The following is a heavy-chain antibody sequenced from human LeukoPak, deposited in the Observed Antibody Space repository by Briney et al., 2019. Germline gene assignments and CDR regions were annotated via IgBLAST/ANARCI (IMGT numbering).Heavy chain of an antibody. CDR1: GFTFGGYA. J-gene: IGHJ4*02. Sequence: QSGGSLRLSCTASGFTFGGYAMSWVRQAPGKGLEWVGFIRSKAYGGTTEYAASVKGRFTISRDDSKSIAYLQMNSLKTEDTAVYYCTSILRGYSSGWYTLGDYWGQGTLVTVSS. CDR2: IRSKAYGGTT. D-gene: IGHD6-19*01. V-gene: IGHV3-49*04. CDR3: TSILRGYSSGWYTLGDY.